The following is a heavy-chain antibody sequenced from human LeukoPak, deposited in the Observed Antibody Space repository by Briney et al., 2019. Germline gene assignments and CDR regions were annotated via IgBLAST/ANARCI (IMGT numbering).Heavy chain of an antibody. V-gene: IGHV6-1*01. J-gene: IGHJ4*02. CDR1: GDTVSSAA. Sequence: SQTLSLTCAISGDTVSSAAWNWIRQSPSRGLEWLGRTYYTSKWFDDYAASVKGRITIKPDTSKNQFSLQLNSVTPEDTAVYYCARNSGGANFDYWGQGTLVTVSS. CDR2: TYYTSKWFD. D-gene: IGHD2-15*01. CDR3: ARNSGGANFDY.